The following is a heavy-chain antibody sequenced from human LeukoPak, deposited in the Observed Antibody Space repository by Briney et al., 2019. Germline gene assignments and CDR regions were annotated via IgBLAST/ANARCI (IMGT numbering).Heavy chain of an antibody. Sequence: SQTLSLTCAISGDSVSSNSAAWNWIRQSPSRGLEWLGRTYYRSKWYNDYAVSVKSRITINPDTSKNQFSLKLSSVTAADTAVYYCARGRGLVPAAIPNAISAEFDPWGQGTLVTVSS. CDR1: GDSVSSNSAA. CDR2: TYYRSKWYN. J-gene: IGHJ5*02. V-gene: IGHV6-1*01. CDR3: ARGRGLVPAAIPNAISAEFDP. D-gene: IGHD2-2*02.